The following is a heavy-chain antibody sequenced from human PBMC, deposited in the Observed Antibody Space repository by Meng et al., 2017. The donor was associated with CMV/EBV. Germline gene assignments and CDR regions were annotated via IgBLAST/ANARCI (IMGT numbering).Heavy chain of an antibody. CDR3: AKDLWVRQLNTSPSFGY. V-gene: IGHV3-30*02. CDR2: TRYDGSST. Sequence: GGSLRLSCAASGFTFDIYGLHWARQAPGKGLEWVAFTRYDGSSTYSSDSVKGRFTISRDNSKNTMYLQMNSLTTEDTAIYYCAKDLWVRQLNTSPSFGYWGQGTLVTVSS. CDR1: GFTFDIYG. D-gene: IGHD2-2*01. J-gene: IGHJ4*02.